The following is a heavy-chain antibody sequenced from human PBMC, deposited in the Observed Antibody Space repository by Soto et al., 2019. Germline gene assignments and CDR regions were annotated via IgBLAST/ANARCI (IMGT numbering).Heavy chain of an antibody. CDR1: GFMFTSSA. D-gene: IGHD3-3*01. J-gene: IGHJ4*02. CDR2: LVVGSGNT. V-gene: IGHV1-58*01. CDR3: AAVPVLRFLKWLPAYFDY. Sequence: QMQVVQSGPEVKKPGTSVKVSCKTSGFMFTSSAVQWVRQARGQRLECIGWLVVGSGNTHYAQHFQERVTLTRDMSTGTAYMELSSLRSEDTAVYYCAAVPVLRFLKWLPAYFDYWGQGTLVTVSS.